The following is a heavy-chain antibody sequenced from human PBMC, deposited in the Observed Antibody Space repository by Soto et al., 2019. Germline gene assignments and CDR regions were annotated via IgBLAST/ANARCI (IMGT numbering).Heavy chain of an antibody. J-gene: IGHJ4*02. Sequence: PGGSLRLSCAASGFSFSDYPMNWVRQAPGKGLEWAALIIPSATTYYADPVKGRFTISRDNPKNTVYLEMNSLNSDDTAVNYCAKERIGIQGRFDSWGPGTLVTVSS. CDR3: AKERIGIQGRFDS. CDR1: GFSFSDYP. V-gene: IGHV3-23*01. D-gene: IGHD1-1*01. CDR2: IIPSATT.